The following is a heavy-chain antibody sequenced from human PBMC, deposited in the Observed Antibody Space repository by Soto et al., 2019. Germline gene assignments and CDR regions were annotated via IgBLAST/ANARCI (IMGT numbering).Heavy chain of an antibody. J-gene: IGHJ3*02. CDR2: IWYDGSNK. CDR1: GFTFCSYG. CDR3: ARDSSPYAFDI. D-gene: IGHD2-2*01. V-gene: IGHV3-33*01. Sequence: GGSLRLSCAASGFTFCSYGLHWVRQAPGKGLEWVAVIWYDGSNKYYADSVKGRFTISRDNSKNTLYLQMNGLRAEDTAVYYCARDSSPYAFDIWGQGTMVTVSS.